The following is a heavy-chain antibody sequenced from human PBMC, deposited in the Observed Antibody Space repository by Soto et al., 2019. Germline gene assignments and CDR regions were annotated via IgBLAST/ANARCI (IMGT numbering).Heavy chain of an antibody. J-gene: IGHJ4*02. V-gene: IGHV3-30-3*01. CDR1: GFTFSIYA. CDR2: MAPNGNNQ. CDR3: ATGANFYYDTSRY. Sequence: PGVSGRVSCAAPGFTFSIYAFHWVPKAPGKGLEWVAVMAPNGNNQYYADSVKGRFTISRDTSKSTLDLQMTSLRPDDTAVYYCATGANFYYDTSRYWGQGT. D-gene: IGHD3-22*01.